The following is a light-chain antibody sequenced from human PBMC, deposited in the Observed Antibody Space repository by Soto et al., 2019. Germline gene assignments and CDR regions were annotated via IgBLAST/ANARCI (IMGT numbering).Light chain of an antibody. CDR3: SSYTSSTTLV. Sequence: QSALTQPASVSGSPGQSITISCTGTSSDVGSYNLVSWYQQHPGKAPKLMIYEGSHRPSGVSNRFSGSKSGNTASLTISGLQAEDEADYYCSSYTSSTTLVFGGGTKLTVL. V-gene: IGLV2-14*02. CDR2: EGS. J-gene: IGLJ2*01. CDR1: SSDVGSYNL.